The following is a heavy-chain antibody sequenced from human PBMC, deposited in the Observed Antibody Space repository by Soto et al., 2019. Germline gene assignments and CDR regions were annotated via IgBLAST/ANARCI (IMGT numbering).Heavy chain of an antibody. Sequence: SETLSLTCTVSGGSFSSYYWSWTRQPPGKGLEWIGYIYYTGSIIYNPSLKSRVTMSVDMSMKQFSLKLNSVTAADTAVYYCARTTTLENYFDYWGQGTLVTVSS. V-gene: IGHV4-59*01. CDR2: IYYTGSI. D-gene: IGHD2-15*01. CDR3: ARTTTLENYFDY. CDR1: GGSFSSYY. J-gene: IGHJ4*02.